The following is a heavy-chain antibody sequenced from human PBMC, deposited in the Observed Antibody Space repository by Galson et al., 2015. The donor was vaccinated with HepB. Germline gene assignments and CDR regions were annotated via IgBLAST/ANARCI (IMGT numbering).Heavy chain of an antibody. CDR1: GFTPYA. CDR3: VAEPRGNLFGYFDF. D-gene: IGHD1-1*01. J-gene: IGHJ4*02. CDR2: ITGGGGET. V-gene: IGHV3-23*01. Sequence: SLRLSCAASGFTPYAMSWVRQAPGKGLEWVSGITGGGGETFYADSVRGRFSISRDHPKNTGFLQMNSLRVDDTAIYYCVAEPRGNLFGYFDFWGQGTLVTVSS.